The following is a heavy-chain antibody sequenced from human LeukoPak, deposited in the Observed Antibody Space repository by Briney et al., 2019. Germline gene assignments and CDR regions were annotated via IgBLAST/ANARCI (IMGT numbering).Heavy chain of an antibody. CDR1: GFTFSSYA. J-gene: IGHJ4*02. D-gene: IGHD2-15*01. CDR3: AKIGVVVSDPFDY. V-gene: IGHV3-23*01. Sequence: PGGSLRLSCAASGFTFSSYAMSWVRQAPGKGLEWVSAISGSGGSTYYADSVKGRFTISRDNSKNTLFLQMNSLRAEDTAVYYCAKIGVVVSDPFDYWGQGTLVTVSS. CDR2: ISGSGGST.